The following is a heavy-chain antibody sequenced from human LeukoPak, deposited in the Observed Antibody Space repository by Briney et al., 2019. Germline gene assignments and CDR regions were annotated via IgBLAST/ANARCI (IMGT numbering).Heavy chain of an antibody. Sequence: TSETLSLTCTVSGGSISSGSYYWSWIRQPAGKGLERIGRIYTTGSTNYNPSLKSRVTISVDTSKNQFSLKLNSVTAADTAVYYCASNKFGYSYGDYYYYYMDVWGKGTTVTVSS. CDR2: IYTTGST. CDR3: ASNKFGYSYGDYYYYYMDV. D-gene: IGHD5-18*01. J-gene: IGHJ6*03. V-gene: IGHV4-61*02. CDR1: GGSISSGSYY.